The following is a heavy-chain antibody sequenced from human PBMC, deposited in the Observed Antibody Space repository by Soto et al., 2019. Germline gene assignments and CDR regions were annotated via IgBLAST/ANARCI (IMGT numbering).Heavy chain of an antibody. CDR3: AKYWREGLPGDAFNI. D-gene: IGHD3-3*01. CDR1: GFSFSSYG. J-gene: IGHJ3*02. Sequence: QVQLVESGGGVVQPGRSLRLSCAAAGFSFSSYGMHWVRQAPGKGLVWVGVITDDGSNKFYADSIKGRFTISRENFKKMLDLQMNSLRTEDTAVYYCAKYWREGLPGDAFNIGGQWTMFTVSS. V-gene: IGHV3-30*18. CDR2: ITDDGSNK.